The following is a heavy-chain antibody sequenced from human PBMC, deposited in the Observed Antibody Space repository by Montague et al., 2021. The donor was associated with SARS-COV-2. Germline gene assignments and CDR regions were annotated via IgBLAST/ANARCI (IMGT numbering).Heavy chain of an antibody. D-gene: IGHD1-7*01. CDR1: GGSFSGYY. V-gene: IGHV4-34*01. J-gene: IGHJ6*02. CDR3: ARGRTGTTFYYYDYYYGMDV. Sequence: SETLSLTCAVYGGSFSGYYGSWIRQPPGKGLEWIGEINHSGSTNYNPSLKSRVTISVDTSKNQFSLKLSSVTAADTAVYYCARGRTGTTFYYYDYYYGMDVWGQGTTVTVSS. CDR2: INHSGST.